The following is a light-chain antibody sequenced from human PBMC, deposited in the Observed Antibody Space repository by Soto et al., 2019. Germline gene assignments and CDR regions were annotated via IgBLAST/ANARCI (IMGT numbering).Light chain of an antibody. J-gene: IGKJ1*01. V-gene: IGKV3-20*01. CDR2: GAS. CDR1: QSLNRD. CDR3: QQYGSSPWT. Sequence: IVMTHSLATLSMYPEERATLSCRASQSLNRDLAWYQQKPGQSPRLLIFGASIRATGIPARFSGSGSGTDFTLTISRLEPEDFAVYYCQQYGSSPWTFGQGTKVDIK.